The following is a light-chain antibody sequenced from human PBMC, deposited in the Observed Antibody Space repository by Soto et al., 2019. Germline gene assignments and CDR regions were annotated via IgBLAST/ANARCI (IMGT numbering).Light chain of an antibody. CDR1: QSVTNSY. CDR3: MQGTNWPHT. CDR2: GAS. J-gene: IGKJ1*01. V-gene: IGKV3D-20*02. Sequence: FTRSSYVMSHAGGHGSTLSCKGSQSVTNSYLTWYQQKPGQAPRLLIYGASSRATGVPDRFSGSGSETDFTLTISRVEAEDFGVYYCMQGTNWPHTFRPGTKVDI.